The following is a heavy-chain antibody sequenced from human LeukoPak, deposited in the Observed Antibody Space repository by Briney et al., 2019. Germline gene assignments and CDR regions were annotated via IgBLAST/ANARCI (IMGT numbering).Heavy chain of an antibody. CDR1: GYSFTSYW. Sequence: GESLKISCKGSGYSFTSYWIGWVRQMPGKGLEWMGIIHPGDSDTRYSPSFQGQVTISADKSISTAYLQWSSLKASDTAIYYRARAGTYYYYHMDVWGKGTTVTVFS. D-gene: IGHD6-19*01. V-gene: IGHV5-51*01. J-gene: IGHJ6*03. CDR3: ARAGTYYYYHMDV. CDR2: IHPGDSDT.